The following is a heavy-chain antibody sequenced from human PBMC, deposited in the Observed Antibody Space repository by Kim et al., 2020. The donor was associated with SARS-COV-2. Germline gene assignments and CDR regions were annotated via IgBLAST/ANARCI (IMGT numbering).Heavy chain of an antibody. Sequence: GGSLRLSCSASGFTFSSYPMQWVRQAPGRGLEYVSALSTNGDQIYYADSVKGRFTISRDNSKNTLYLQMSSLRPEDTALYYCVKQRISGDWYFELWGRGTLVTVSS. J-gene: IGHJ2*01. V-gene: IGHV3-64D*06. CDR1: GFTFSSYP. D-gene: IGHD2-15*01. CDR2: LSTNGDQI. CDR3: VKQRISGDWYFEL.